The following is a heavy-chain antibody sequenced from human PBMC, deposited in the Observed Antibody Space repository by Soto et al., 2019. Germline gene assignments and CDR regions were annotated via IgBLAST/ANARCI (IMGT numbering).Heavy chain of an antibody. Sequence: EVQLVESGGGLVQPGGSLRLSCAASGFTVSSNYMSWVRQAPGKGLEWVSVIYSGGSTYYADSVKGRFTISRDNSKNTLYLQMNSLRAEDTAVYYCQENHRGYDLEVFDYWGQGTLVTVSS. J-gene: IGHJ4*02. CDR2: IYSGGST. CDR3: QENHRGYDLEVFDY. CDR1: GFTVSSNY. V-gene: IGHV3-66*01. D-gene: IGHD5-12*01.